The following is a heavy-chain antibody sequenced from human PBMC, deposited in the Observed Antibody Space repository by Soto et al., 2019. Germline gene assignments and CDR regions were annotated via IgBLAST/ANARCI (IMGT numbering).Heavy chain of an antibody. CDR3: ARDFVVPAAMSLDRYYYYGMDV. CDR2: INAGNGNT. J-gene: IGHJ6*02. Sequence: ASVKVSCKASGYSFTSYAIHWMRQAPGQRLEWMGWINAGNGNTKVPQKFQGRVTFTRDTSASTVYMEVSSLRSEDTAVYYCARDFVVPAAMSLDRYYYYGMDVWGQGTTLTVSS. D-gene: IGHD2-2*01. CDR1: GYSFTSYA. V-gene: IGHV1-3*01.